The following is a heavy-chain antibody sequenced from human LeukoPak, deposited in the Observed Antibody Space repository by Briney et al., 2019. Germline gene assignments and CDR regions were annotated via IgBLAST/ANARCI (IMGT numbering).Heavy chain of an antibody. D-gene: IGHD5-24*01. CDR1: GSTFSSYS. J-gene: IGHJ6*03. V-gene: IGHV3-21*01. CDR2: ISSSSSYI. Sequence: GGSLRLSCAASGSTFSSYSMNWVRQAPGKGLEWVSSISSSSSYIYYADSVKGRFTISRDNAKNSLYLQMNSLRAEDTAVYYCARERSYYYMDVWGKGTTVTVSS. CDR3: ARERSYYYMDV.